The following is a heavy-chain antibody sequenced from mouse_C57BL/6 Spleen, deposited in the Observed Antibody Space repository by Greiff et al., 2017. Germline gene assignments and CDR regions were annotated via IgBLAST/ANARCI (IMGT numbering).Heavy chain of an antibody. CDR3: ARGGRDY. V-gene: IGHV1-69*01. CDR2: IDPSDSYT. Sequence: QVQLQQPGAELVMPGASVKLSCKASGYTFTSYWMHWVKQRPGQGLEWIGEIDPSDSYTNYNQQFKGKSTLTVDKSSSTASMQLSSLTSEASAVYYCARGGRDYWGPGATLTVSS. J-gene: IGHJ2*01. D-gene: IGHD3-3*01. CDR1: GYTFTSYW.